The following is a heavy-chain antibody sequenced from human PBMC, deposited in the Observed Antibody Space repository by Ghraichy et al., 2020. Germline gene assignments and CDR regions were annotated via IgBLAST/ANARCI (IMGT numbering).Heavy chain of an antibody. D-gene: IGHD5-18*01. CDR1: GFTFSSYA. Sequence: GGSLRLSCAASGFTFSSYAMSWVRQAPGKGLEWVSAISGSGGSTYYADSVKGRFTISRDNSKNTLYLQMNSLRAEDTAVYYCAKPVDTDYYYYYGMDVWGQGTTVTVSS. J-gene: IGHJ6*02. V-gene: IGHV3-23*01. CDR3: AKPVDTDYYYYYGMDV. CDR2: ISGSGGST.